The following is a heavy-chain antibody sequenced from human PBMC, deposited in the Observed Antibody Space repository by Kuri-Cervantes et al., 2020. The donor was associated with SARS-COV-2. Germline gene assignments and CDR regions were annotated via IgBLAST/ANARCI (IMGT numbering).Heavy chain of an antibody. Sequence: ASVKVSCKVSGYTLTELSMHWVRQAPGKGLEWMGGFDPEDGETIYAQKFQGRVTMTEDTSTDTAYMELSSLRSEDTAVYYCATAATGYSSSWYTVGYFQHWGQGTLVTVSS. CDR3: ATAATGYSSSWYTVGYFQH. CDR2: FDPEDGET. CDR1: GYTLTELS. D-gene: IGHD6-13*01. V-gene: IGHV1-24*01. J-gene: IGHJ1*01.